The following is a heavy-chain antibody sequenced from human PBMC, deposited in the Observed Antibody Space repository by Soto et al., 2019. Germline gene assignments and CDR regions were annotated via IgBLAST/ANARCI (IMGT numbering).Heavy chain of an antibody. D-gene: IGHD4-4*01. J-gene: IGHJ4*02. V-gene: IGHV3-11*01. Sequence: GGSLRLSCAASGITLSDYHMSWIRQAPGKGLEWIAYISSSGSSDVYYADSVKGRFAMSRDSARNSLDVEMNSLRAEDTAVYYCARDSQRSDNYNFDYWGQGIQVTVSS. CDR3: ARDSQRSDNYNFDY. CDR2: ISSSGSSDV. CDR1: GITLSDYH.